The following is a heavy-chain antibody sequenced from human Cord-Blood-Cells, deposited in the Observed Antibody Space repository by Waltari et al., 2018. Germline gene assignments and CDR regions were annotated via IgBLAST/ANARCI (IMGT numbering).Heavy chain of an antibody. CDR1: GSTVTALS. CDR3: ATDLNDSSGY. J-gene: IGHJ4*02. CDR2: VGPEDGET. V-gene: IGHV1-24*01. Sequence: VQLVRSGAEVKKPGPSGKVSCKVSGSTVTALSMHWVRQAHGKGLEWTGGVGPEDGETIHAEKFQGRVTMTEDTSTDTAYMELSSLRSEDTAVYYWATDLNDSSGYWGQGTLVTVSS. D-gene: IGHD3-22*01.